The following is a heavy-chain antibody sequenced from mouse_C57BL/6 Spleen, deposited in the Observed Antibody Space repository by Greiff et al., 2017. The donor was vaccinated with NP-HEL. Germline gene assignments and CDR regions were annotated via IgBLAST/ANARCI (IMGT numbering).Heavy chain of an antibody. V-gene: IGHV3-6*01. CDR1: GYSITSGYY. CDR2: ISYDGSN. J-gene: IGHJ2*01. CDR3: ARTHVYYFDY. Sequence: EVQLQESGPGLVKPSQSLSLTCSVTGYSITSGYYWNWIRQFPGNKLEWMGYISYDGSNNYNPSLKNRISITRDTSKNQFFLKLNSVTTEDTATYYCARTHVYYFDYWGQGTTLTVSS.